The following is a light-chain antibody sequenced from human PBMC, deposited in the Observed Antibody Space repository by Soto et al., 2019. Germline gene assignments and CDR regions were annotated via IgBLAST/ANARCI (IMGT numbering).Light chain of an antibody. Sequence: EIVLTQSPGTLSSSPGERATLSSRASQTVTSNYLAWYQQKPGQAPRLLFYGASSRATGIPDRFSGSGSGTDFTLTISRLEPEDFAVYYCQQYDNSPWPFGQ. V-gene: IGKV3-20*01. J-gene: IGKJ1*01. CDR1: QTVTSNY. CDR2: GAS. CDR3: QQYDNSPWP.